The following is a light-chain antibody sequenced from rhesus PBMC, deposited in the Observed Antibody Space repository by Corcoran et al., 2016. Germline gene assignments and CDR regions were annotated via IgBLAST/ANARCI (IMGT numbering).Light chain of an antibody. CDR2: GAS. J-gene: IGKJ2*01. CDR1: QSVSSY. CDR3: YQHSSGYT. Sequence: QVILTQSPATLSLSPGERATLSCRASQSVSSYLAWYQQEPGQAPRLLIYGASSRATGTPDRFSGSGSWTDFTLTISSLEPEDVGVYHCYQHSSGYTFGQGTKVEIK. V-gene: IGKV3-10*01.